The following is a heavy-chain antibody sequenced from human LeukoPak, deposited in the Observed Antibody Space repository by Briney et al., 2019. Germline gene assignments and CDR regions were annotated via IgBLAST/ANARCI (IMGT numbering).Heavy chain of an antibody. D-gene: IGHD2-2*01. CDR2: ISAYNGNT. J-gene: IGHJ4*02. CDR1: VYTFTNYG. CDR3: ARETYCSSTSCYDY. Sequence: GASVKVPCKASVYTFTNYGISWVRQAPGQGLEWMGWISAYNGNTNYAQKLQGRVTMTTDTSTSTAYMELRSLRSDDTAVYYCARETYCSSTSCYDYWGQGTLVTVSS. V-gene: IGHV1-18*01.